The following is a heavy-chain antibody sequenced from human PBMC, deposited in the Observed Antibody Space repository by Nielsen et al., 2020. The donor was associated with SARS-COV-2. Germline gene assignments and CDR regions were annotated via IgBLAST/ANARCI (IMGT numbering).Heavy chain of an antibody. V-gene: IGHV3-21*01. Sequence: GGSLRLSCAASGFTFSSYSMNWVRQAPGKGLEWVSSISSSSSYIYYADSVKGRFTISRDNAKNSLYLQMNSLRAEDTAVYYCARDRVVYVYYYGMDVWGQGTTVTVSS. D-gene: IGHD2-8*01. CDR2: ISSSSSYI. CDR1: GFTFSSYS. J-gene: IGHJ6*02. CDR3: ARDRVVYVYYYGMDV.